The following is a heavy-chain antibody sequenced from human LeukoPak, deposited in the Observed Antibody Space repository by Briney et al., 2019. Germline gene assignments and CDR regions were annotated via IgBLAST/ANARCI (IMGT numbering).Heavy chain of an antibody. CDR3: ARDLSDLEYYFDY. CDR2: ISSNGGST. Sequence: GGSLRLSCAASGFTFSSYAMHWFRQAPGKGLEYVSAISSNGGSTYYANSVKGRFTISRDNSKNTLYLQMGSLRAEDMAVYYCARDLSDLEYYFDYWGQGTLVTVSS. V-gene: IGHV3-64*01. CDR1: GFTFSSYA. J-gene: IGHJ4*02.